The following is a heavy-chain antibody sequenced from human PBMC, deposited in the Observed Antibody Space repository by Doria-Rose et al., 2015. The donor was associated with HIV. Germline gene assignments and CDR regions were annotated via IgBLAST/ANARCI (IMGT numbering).Heavy chain of an antibody. J-gene: IGHJ4*02. V-gene: IGHV4-59*01. Sequence: QVQLQESGPGLVKPSETLSLTCSVSSGSISHYYWSWIRQPPGKGLEYIGDLYYTGSTNYSPSLKSRVSISIDRSKNKFSLRLSSVTAADTAVYYCARVLGGTYDYWGQGTLVTVSS. D-gene: IGHD1-26*01. CDR3: ARVLGGTYDY. CDR1: SGSISHYY. CDR2: LYYTGST.